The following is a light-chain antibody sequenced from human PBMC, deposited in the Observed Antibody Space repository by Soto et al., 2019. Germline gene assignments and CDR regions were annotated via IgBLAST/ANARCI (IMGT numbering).Light chain of an antibody. Sequence: QSALTQPASVSGSPGQSITISCTGTSSDVGGYNYVSWYQQHPGKAPKLMIYDVSNRPSGVSNRFSGSKSGNTASLTISVLQAEDEADYYCSSYTSSSTRVVGGGTKLTVL. V-gene: IGLV2-14*01. CDR3: SSYTSSSTRV. CDR2: DVS. CDR1: SSDVGGYNY. J-gene: IGLJ2*01.